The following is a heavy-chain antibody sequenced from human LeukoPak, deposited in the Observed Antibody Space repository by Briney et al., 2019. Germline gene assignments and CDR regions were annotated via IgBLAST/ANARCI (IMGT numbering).Heavy chain of an antibody. V-gene: IGHV3-33*01. Sequence: TGGSLRLSCVVSGVSLSSHGMHWVRQAPGKRLEWLTSTWSDGRSEYYADSVKGRFSVSRDNSKNTVYLQIDSLRVEDTAVYYCARDRGNDYFDSWGQGTLVTVSS. J-gene: IGHJ4*02. CDR3: ARDRGNDYFDS. CDR2: TWSDGRSE. CDR1: GVSLSSHG.